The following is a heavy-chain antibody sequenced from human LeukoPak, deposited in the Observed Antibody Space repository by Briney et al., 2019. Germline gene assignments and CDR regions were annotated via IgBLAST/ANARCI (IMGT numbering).Heavy chain of an antibody. CDR3: ARDPYDYGDYGASKNFDY. J-gene: IGHJ4*02. CDR2: ISSRSSYI. CDR1: GFTFSTYT. V-gene: IGHV3-21*01. Sequence: PGGSLRLSCAASGFTFSTYTMNWVRQAPGKGLEWVSSISSRSSYIYYADSVKGRFTISRDNAKNSLYLQMNSLRAEDTAVYYCARDPYDYGDYGASKNFDYWGQGTLVTVSS. D-gene: IGHD4-17*01.